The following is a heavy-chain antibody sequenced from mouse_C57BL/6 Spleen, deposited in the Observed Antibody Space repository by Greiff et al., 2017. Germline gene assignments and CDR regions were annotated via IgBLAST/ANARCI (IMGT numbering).Heavy chain of an antibody. CDR3: ALHYYGSSYGFDY. D-gene: IGHD1-1*01. J-gene: IGHJ2*01. Sequence: VQLQQSVAELVRPGASVKLSCTASGFNIKNTYMHWVKQRPEQGLEWIGRIDPANGNTKYAPKFQGKATITADTSSNTAYLQLSSLTSEDTALYYCALHYYGSSYGFDYWGQGTTLTVSS. CDR2: IDPANGNT. V-gene: IGHV14-3*01. CDR1: GFNIKNTY.